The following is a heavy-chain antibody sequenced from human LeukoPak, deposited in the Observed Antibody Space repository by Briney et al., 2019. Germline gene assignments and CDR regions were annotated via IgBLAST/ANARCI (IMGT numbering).Heavy chain of an antibody. CDR3: ARDDCSSTSCYDYGMDV. V-gene: IGHV3-7*03. Sequence: GGSLRLSCAASGFTLSGYWMNWARQARGKGQEWVVSINHNGNVNYYVDSVKGRFTISRDNAKNSLYLQMSNLRAEDTAVYYCARDDCSSTSCYDYGMDVWGQGTTVTVSS. CDR2: INHNGNVN. D-gene: IGHD2-2*01. CDR1: GFTLSGYW. J-gene: IGHJ6*02.